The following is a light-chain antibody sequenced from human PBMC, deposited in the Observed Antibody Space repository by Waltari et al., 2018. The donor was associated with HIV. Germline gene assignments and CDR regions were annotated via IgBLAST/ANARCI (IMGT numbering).Light chain of an antibody. CDR2: EVS. Sequence: QSALTQPASVSGSPGQSITISCTGTSSDFGSYNLFSWYQQHPGKAPKLMIYEVSKRPSGVSNRFSGSKSGNTASLTISGLQAEDEADYYCCSYAGSSTLVFGGGTKLTVL. CDR1: SSDFGSYNL. V-gene: IGLV2-23*02. CDR3: CSYAGSSTLV. J-gene: IGLJ3*02.